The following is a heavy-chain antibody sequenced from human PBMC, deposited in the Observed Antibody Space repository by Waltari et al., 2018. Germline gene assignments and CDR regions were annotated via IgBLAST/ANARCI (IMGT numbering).Heavy chain of an antibody. CDR1: GYSISSGYY. D-gene: IGHD2-15*01. Sequence: QVQLQESGPGLVKPSETLSLTCAVSGYSISSGYYWGWIRQPPGKGLEWIGSIYHSGRTYDNPSLKSRVTISVDTSKNQFSLKLSSVTAADTAVYYCARSLIVVVVAGAGWFDPWGQGTLVTVSS. J-gene: IGHJ5*02. CDR3: ARSLIVVVVAGAGWFDP. CDR2: IYHSGRT. V-gene: IGHV4-38-2*01.